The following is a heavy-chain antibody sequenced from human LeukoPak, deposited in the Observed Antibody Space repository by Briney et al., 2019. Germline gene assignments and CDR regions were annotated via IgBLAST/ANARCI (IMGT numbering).Heavy chain of an antibody. CDR3: GAAAGQYYGMDV. J-gene: IGHJ6*02. V-gene: IGHV3-43*01. CDR2: ISWDGGST. CDR1: GFTFDDYT. D-gene: IGHD6-13*01. Sequence: GGSLRLSCAASGFTFDDYTMHWVRQAPGKGLEWVSLISWDGGSTYYADSVKGRFTISRDNSKNSLYLQMNSLRTEDTALYYCGAAAGQYYGMDVWGQGTTVTVSS.